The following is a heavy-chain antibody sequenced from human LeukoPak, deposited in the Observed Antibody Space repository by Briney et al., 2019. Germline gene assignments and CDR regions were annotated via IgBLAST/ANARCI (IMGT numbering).Heavy chain of an antibody. CDR1: GFTFNNAW. V-gene: IGHV3-7*01. D-gene: IGHD1-1*01. Sequence: GGSLRLSCAASGFTFNNAWMSWVRQAPGKGLEWVANIKVDGSETYYVDSVKGRFTISRDNSKNSLYLQMNYLRAEDTAVYYCARDLTNWNDATFDIWGQGTMVTVAS. CDR3: ARDLTNWNDATFDI. CDR2: IKVDGSET. J-gene: IGHJ3*02.